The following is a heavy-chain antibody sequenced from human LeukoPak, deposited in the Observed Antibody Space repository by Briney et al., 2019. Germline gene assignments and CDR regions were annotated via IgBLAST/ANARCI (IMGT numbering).Heavy chain of an antibody. J-gene: IGHJ4*02. CDR3: ARGLWSSFDY. CDR1: GFTFSDYN. D-gene: IGHD4/OR15-4a*01. Sequence: PGRSLRLSCAASGFTFSDYNMHWVRQAPGKGLEWVAVISYDGSNKYYADSVKGRFTISRDNSKNTLYLQMNSLRAEDTAVYYCARGLWSSFDYWGQGTLVTASS. CDR2: ISYDGSNK. V-gene: IGHV3-30*03.